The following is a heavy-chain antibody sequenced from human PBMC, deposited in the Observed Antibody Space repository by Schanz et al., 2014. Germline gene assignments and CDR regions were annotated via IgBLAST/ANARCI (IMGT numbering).Heavy chain of an antibody. CDR2: ISSGSSYA. Sequence: QVQLQQWGAGLLKPSETLSLTCAVYGGSFSSNYWSWIRQPPGKGLEWVSDISSGSSYANYADSVKGRFTMSRDNSKNTLYLQMNSLRAGDTAVYYCARVPYGSGSYWDYWGQGTLVTVSS. D-gene: IGHD3-10*01. J-gene: IGHJ4*02. CDR3: ARVPYGSGSYWDY. CDR1: GGSFSSNY. V-gene: IGHV3-11*06.